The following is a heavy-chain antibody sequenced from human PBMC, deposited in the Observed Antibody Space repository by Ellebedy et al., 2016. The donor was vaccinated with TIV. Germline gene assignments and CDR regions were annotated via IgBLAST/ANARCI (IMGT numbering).Heavy chain of an antibody. D-gene: IGHD2-2*01. CDR2: INHSGST. CDR3: ARGAIHRVGCSSTSCYAYYYGMDV. J-gene: IGHJ6*02. Sequence: SETLSLTXAVYGGSFSDYYWSWIRQPPGKGLEWIGEINHSGSTNYNPSLKSRVTISVDTSKNQFSLKLSSVTAADTAVYYCARGAIHRVGCSSTSCYAYYYGMDVWGQGTTVTVSS. CDR1: GGSFSDYY. V-gene: IGHV4-34*01.